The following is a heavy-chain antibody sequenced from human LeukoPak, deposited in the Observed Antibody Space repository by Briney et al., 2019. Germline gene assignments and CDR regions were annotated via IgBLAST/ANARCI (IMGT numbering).Heavy chain of an antibody. Sequence: PGGSLRLSCAASGYTFSSFSMNWVRQAPGKGLEWVSSISVSSNYIYYSDSVRGRFSISRDDATDSLYLQMNSLRAEDTAVYYCVRLRRNSDPSCFYYYYYYWVQATLVTVSS. CDR1: GYTFSSFS. J-gene: IGHJ4*02. V-gene: IGHV3-21*01. D-gene: IGHD3-22*01. CDR2: ISVSSNYI. CDR3: VRLRRNSDPSCFYYYYYY.